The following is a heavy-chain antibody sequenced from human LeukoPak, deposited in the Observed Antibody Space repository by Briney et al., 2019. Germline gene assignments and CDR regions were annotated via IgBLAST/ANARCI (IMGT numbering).Heavy chain of an antibody. V-gene: IGHV3-23*01. CDR1: GFTLSSYA. Sequence: PGGSLRLSCAASGFTLSSYAMSCVRQTPGKGLEWVSGIRGSGGGTYYADSVKGRFTISRDNSKNTLYLQMNSLRAEDTALYYCAKHGVDPYNWFDPWGQGTLVTVSS. D-gene: IGHD3-10*01. J-gene: IGHJ5*02. CDR2: IRGSGGGT. CDR3: AKHGVDPYNWFDP.